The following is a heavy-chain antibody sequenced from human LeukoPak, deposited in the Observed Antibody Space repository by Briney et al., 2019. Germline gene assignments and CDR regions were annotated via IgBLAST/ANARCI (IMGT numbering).Heavy chain of an antibody. Sequence: PSETLSLTYTVSGGSISSYYWSWIRQPPGKGLEWIGYIYYSGSTNYNPSLKSRVTISVDTSKNQFSLKLSSVTAADTAVYYCARYYDSSGYSPPYFDYWGQGTLVTVSS. V-gene: IGHV4-59*01. CDR1: GGSISSYY. CDR2: IYYSGST. CDR3: ARYYDSSGYSPPYFDY. D-gene: IGHD3-22*01. J-gene: IGHJ4*02.